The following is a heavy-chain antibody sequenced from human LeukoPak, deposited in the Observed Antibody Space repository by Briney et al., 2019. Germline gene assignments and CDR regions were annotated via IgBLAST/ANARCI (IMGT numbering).Heavy chain of an antibody. Sequence: SETLSLTCTVSGGSISSDYWSWIRQSAGKGLEWIGHIYTTGSTHYNPFLRTRVTMSVDTSKNHFSLTLSSVTAADTAVYYCARVKYYDILTGLRYWFFDLWGRGTLVTVSS. CDR1: GGSISSDY. D-gene: IGHD3-9*01. V-gene: IGHV4-4*07. CDR3: ARVKYYDILTGLRYWFFDL. CDR2: IYTTGST. J-gene: IGHJ2*01.